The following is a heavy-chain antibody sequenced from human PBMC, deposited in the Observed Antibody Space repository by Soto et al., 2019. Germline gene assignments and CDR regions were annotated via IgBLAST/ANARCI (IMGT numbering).Heavy chain of an antibody. J-gene: IGHJ6*02. CDR1: GFTVSSNY. V-gene: IGHV3-53*01. CDR3: ARDFVGATPRDYYYCGMEV. D-gene: IGHD1-26*01. CDR2: IYSGGST. Sequence: PGWSLRLSCAASGFTVSSNYMSLVRQAPGKGLEWGSFIYSGGSTYYADSVKGRFTISRDNSKNTLYLQMNSLRAEDTAVYYCARDFVGATPRDYYYCGMEVWGQGPKVTV.